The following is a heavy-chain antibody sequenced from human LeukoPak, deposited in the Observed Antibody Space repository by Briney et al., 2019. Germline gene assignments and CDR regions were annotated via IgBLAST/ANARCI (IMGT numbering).Heavy chain of an antibody. CDR3: ATGLVGATGALDC. J-gene: IGHJ4*02. CDR2: IKEDGSQR. D-gene: IGHD1-26*01. V-gene: IGHV3-7*01. CDR1: GFTFSNYF. Sequence: GGSLRLSCAASGFTFSNYFMTWVRQAPGKGLEWVANIKEDGSQRYYVDSVEGRFTISRDNAKNSLYLHTNSLRAEETAVYYCATGLVGATGALDCWGQGTLVTVSS.